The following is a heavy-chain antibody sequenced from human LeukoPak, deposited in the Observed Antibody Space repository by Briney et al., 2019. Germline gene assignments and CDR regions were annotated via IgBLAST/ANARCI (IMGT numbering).Heavy chain of an antibody. CDR3: ARDGYNWADL. CDR2: ISRISTAI. D-gene: IGHD5-24*01. CDR1: GFTFDYFA. V-gene: IGHV3-48*01. Sequence: PGGSLRLSCAAPGFTFDYFAMSWVRQTPGKGLEWIAYISRISTAIQYADSVKGRFTISIDNGENSLFLQMNSLRVEDTALYYCARDGYNWADLWGQGTLVTVSS. J-gene: IGHJ5*02.